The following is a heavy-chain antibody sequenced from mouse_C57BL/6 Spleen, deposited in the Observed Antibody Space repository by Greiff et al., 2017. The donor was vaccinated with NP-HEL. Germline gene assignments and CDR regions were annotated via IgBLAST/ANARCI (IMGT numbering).Heavy chain of an antibody. V-gene: IGHV5-6*03. CDR1: GFTFSSYG. CDR3: ARHKVTGPNYDAMDY. J-gene: IGHJ4*01. CDR2: ISSGGSYT. Sequence: DVKLLESGGGLVKPGGSLKLSCAASGFTFSSYGMSWVRQTPDKRLEWVASISSGGSYTYYPDSVKGRFTISRDNDKNTLYLQMSSLKSEDTAMYYCARHKVTGPNYDAMDYWGQGTSVTVSS. D-gene: IGHD2-2*01.